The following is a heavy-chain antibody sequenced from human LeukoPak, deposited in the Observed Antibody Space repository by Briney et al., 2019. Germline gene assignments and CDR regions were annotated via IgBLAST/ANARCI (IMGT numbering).Heavy chain of an antibody. CDR1: GFTFSNFG. Sequence: PGGSLRLSCTTSGFTFSNFGMHWVRQAPGQGLEWVTFIPYDGSSKYYADSVKGRFTISRDNSKNTLSLQMNSLRAEDTAIYYCANGPTKDGFHYYFGFWGQGTLVTVSS. CDR2: IPYDGSSK. V-gene: IGHV3-30*02. D-gene: IGHD5-24*01. CDR3: ANGPTKDGFHYYFGF. J-gene: IGHJ4*02.